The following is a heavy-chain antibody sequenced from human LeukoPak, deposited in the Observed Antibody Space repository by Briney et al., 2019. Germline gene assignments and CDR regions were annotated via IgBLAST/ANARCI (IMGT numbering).Heavy chain of an antibody. CDR3: ARDNIVVVPAAKFGAFDI. J-gene: IGHJ3*02. Sequence: GGSLRLSCAASGFTFSSYAMSWVRQAPGKGLEWVSAISGSGGSTYYADSVKGRFTISRDNAKNSLYLQMNSLRAEDTAVYYCARDNIVVVPAAKFGAFDIWGQGTMVTVSS. V-gene: IGHV3-23*01. CDR2: ISGSGGST. CDR1: GFTFSSYA. D-gene: IGHD2-2*01.